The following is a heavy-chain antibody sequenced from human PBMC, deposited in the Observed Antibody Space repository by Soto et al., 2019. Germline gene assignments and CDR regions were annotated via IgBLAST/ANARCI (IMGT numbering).Heavy chain of an antibody. CDR1: GGSITNYY. Sequence: QVQLQQSGPGLVKASETLSLTCTVSGGSITNYYWSWIRQPAGKGLEWIGRMYTKERTNYNLSFKSRVTMSVDTSKNQFSLKLNAVTAADTAVYYCARDDYKDGGNNWFDPWGQGNLVTVSS. V-gene: IGHV4-4*07. CDR3: ARDDYKDGGNNWFDP. J-gene: IGHJ5*02. CDR2: MYTKERT. D-gene: IGHD3-16*01.